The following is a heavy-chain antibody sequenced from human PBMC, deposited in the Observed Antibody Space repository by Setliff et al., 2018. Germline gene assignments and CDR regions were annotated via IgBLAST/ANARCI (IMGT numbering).Heavy chain of an antibody. CDR1: GFTFSNYA. Sequence: GGSLRLSCAASGFTFSNYAMSWVRQAPGKGLEWVSAISGSGGSTYYADSVKGRFTISRDNSKNTLYLQMNSLRAEDTAVYYCAKGQTQESNWYFDLWGRGTLVTVPS. CDR3: AKGQTQESNWYFDL. V-gene: IGHV3-23*01. CDR2: ISGSGGST. D-gene: IGHD3-10*01. J-gene: IGHJ2*01.